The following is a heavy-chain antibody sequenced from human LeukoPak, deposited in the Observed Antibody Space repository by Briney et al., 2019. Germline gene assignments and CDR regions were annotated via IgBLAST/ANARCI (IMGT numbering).Heavy chain of an antibody. D-gene: IGHD2-21*02. Sequence: PSETLSLTCTVSGGSISSGGYYWSWIRQHPGKGLEWIGYIYYSGSTYYNPSLKSRVTISVDTSKNQFSLKLSSVTAADTAVYYCARRVVTAIPHWFDPWGQGTLVTVSS. V-gene: IGHV4-31*03. CDR3: ARRVVTAIPHWFDP. CDR1: GGSISSGGYY. J-gene: IGHJ5*02. CDR2: IYYSGST.